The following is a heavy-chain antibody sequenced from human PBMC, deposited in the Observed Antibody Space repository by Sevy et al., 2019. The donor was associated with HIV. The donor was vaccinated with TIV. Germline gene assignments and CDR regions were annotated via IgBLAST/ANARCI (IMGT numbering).Heavy chain of an antibody. D-gene: IGHD6-13*01. Sequence: GGSLRLSCAASGFTFSSYSMNWVRQAPGKGLEWVSYISSSSSTIYYADSVKGRFTISRDNAKNSLYLQMNSLRDEDTAVYYCARTPGGYSSSWYDFANKVFDYWGQGTLVTVSS. CDR3: ARTPGGYSSSWYDFANKVFDY. V-gene: IGHV3-48*02. J-gene: IGHJ4*02. CDR2: ISSSSSTI. CDR1: GFTFSSYS.